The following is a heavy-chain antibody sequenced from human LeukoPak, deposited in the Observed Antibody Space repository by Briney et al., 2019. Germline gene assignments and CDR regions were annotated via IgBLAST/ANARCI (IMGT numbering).Heavy chain of an antibody. V-gene: IGHV1-69*01. CDR1: GGTFSSYA. CDR3: ARVEMATRIYYFDY. CDR2: IIPIFGTA. D-gene: IGHD5-24*01. J-gene: IGHJ4*02. Sequence: GASVKVSCKASGGTFSSYAISWVRQAPGQGLEWMGGIIPIFGTANYVQKLQGRVTITADESTSTAYMELSSLRSEDTAVYYCARVEMATRIYYFDYWGQGTLVTVSS.